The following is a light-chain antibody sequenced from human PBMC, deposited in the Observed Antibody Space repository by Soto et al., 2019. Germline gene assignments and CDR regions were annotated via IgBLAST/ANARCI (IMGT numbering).Light chain of an antibody. V-gene: IGLV2-14*03. Sequence: QSALTQPASGSGSPGQSITISCTGTSSDVGGFNYVSWYQQHPGKAPKLMIYDVTNRPSGVSYRFSGSKSGNTASLTISGLQAEDVADYYCNSYTSSSTYVFGTGTKLTVL. J-gene: IGLJ1*01. CDR1: SSDVGGFNY. CDR3: NSYTSSSTYV. CDR2: DVT.